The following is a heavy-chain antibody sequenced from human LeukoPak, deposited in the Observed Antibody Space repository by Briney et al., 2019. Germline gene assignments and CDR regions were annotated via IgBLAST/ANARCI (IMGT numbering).Heavy chain of an antibody. V-gene: IGHV4-38-2*02. D-gene: IGHD1-7*01. CDR1: GYSISSGYY. CDR2: IYHSGST. J-gene: IGHJ5*02. Sequence: SETLSLTCTVSGYSISSGYYWGWIRQPPGKGLEWIGSIYHSGSTYYNPSLKSRVTISVDTSENQFSLKLSSVTAADTAVYYCARALTGTGFDPWGQGTLVTVSS. CDR3: ARALTGTGFDP.